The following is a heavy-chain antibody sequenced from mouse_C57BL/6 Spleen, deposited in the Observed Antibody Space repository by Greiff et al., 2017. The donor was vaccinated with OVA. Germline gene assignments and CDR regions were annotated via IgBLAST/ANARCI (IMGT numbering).Heavy chain of an antibody. CDR3: ARRSYSNYYAMDY. J-gene: IGHJ4*01. Sequence: QVQLQQSGPELVKPGASVKISCKASGYAFSSSWMNWVKQRPGKGLEWIGRIYPGDGDTNYNGKFKGKATLTADKSSSTAYMPLRSLTSEDSAVYFCARRSYSNYYAMDYWGQGTSVTVSS. CDR2: IYPGDGDT. CDR1: GYAFSSSW. D-gene: IGHD2-5*01. V-gene: IGHV1-82*01.